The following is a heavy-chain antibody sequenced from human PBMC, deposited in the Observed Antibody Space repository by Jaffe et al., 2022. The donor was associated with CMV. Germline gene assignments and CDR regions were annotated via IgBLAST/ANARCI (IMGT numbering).Heavy chain of an antibody. Sequence: QLQLQESGPGLVKPSETLSLTCTVSGGSISSSSYYWGWIRQPPGKGLEWIGSIYYSGSTYYNPSLKSRVTISVDTSKNQFSLKLSSVTAADTAVYYCARHPPGWGCSGGSCYGHAFDIWGQGTMVTVSS. D-gene: IGHD2-15*01. J-gene: IGHJ3*02. CDR1: GGSISSSSYY. CDR3: ARHPPGWGCSGGSCYGHAFDI. CDR2: IYYSGST. V-gene: IGHV4-39*01.